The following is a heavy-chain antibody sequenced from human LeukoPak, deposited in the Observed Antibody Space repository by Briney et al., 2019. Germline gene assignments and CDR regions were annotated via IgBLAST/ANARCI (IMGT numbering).Heavy chain of an antibody. Sequence: GGSLRLSCAASGFTFSNAWMSWVRQAPGKGLEWVGRIKSKTDGGTTDYAAPVKGRFTISRDDSKNTLYLQMNSLKTEDTAVYYCARGGTSSPYYYGMDVWGQGTTVTVSS. D-gene: IGHD2-2*01. V-gene: IGHV3-15*01. J-gene: IGHJ6*02. CDR2: IKSKTDGGTT. CDR3: ARGGTSSPYYYGMDV. CDR1: GFTFSNAW.